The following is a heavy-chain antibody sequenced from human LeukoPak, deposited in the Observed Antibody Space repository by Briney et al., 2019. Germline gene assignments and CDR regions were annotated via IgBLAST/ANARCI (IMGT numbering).Heavy chain of an antibody. CDR1: GYTFTGYY. J-gene: IGHJ5*02. D-gene: IGHD3-10*01. Sequence: GASVKVSCKASGYTFTGYYMHWVRQAPGQGLEWMGWINPNSGGTNYAQKFQGRVTMTRDTSISTAYMELSRLRSDDTAVYYCARPRITMVRGAPNNWFAPWGQGTLVTVSS. CDR2: INPNSGGT. V-gene: IGHV1-2*02. CDR3: ARPRITMVRGAPNNWFAP.